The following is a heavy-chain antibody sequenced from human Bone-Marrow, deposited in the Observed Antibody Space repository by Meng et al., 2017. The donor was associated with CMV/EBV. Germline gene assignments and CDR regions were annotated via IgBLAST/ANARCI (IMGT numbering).Heavy chain of an antibody. J-gene: IGHJ4*02. Sequence: GGSLRLSCAASGFTFSNAWMSWVRQAPEKGLEWVGRIKSKSDGGTTDYAAPVKGRFTISRDDSKKTVYVQMNSLKTEDTAVYYCTTIRVRIPDYQIDWNYFAPDFWGQGTLVTVSS. D-gene: IGHD1-7*01. CDR1: GFTFSNAW. CDR2: IKSKSDGGTT. CDR3: TTIRVRIPDYQIDWNYFAPDF. V-gene: IGHV3-15*01.